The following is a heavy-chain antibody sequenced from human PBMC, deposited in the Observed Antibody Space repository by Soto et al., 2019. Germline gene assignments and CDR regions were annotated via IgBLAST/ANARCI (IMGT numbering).Heavy chain of an antibody. CDR2: VYYSGSS. CDR3: ATSAIFGVVDNFDY. J-gene: IGHJ4*02. CDR1: GGSISSSSFY. V-gene: IGHV4-39*01. Sequence: QLQLQESGPGLVKPSETLSLTCTVSGGSISSSSFYWGWIRQPPGKGLEWIGSVYYSGSSYSNPSLKGRVIISVDTSRDQFSLKLSSVTAADTAVYYCATSAIFGVVDNFDYWGQGTLVTVSS. D-gene: IGHD3-3*01.